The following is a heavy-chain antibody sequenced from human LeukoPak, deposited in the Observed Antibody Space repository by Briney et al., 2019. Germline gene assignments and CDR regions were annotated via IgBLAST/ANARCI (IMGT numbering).Heavy chain of an antibody. CDR2: IYYSGST. CDR3: ARAYYDFWSGYLGLDHYYYYYYMDV. J-gene: IGHJ6*03. D-gene: IGHD3-3*01. Sequence: KPSETLSLTCTVSGGSISSYYWSWIRQPPGKGLEWIGYIYYSGSTNYNPSLKSRVTISVDTSKNQFSLKLSSVTAADTAVYYCARAYYDFWSGYLGLDHYYYYYYMDVWGKGTTVTVSS. CDR1: GGSISSYY. V-gene: IGHV4-59*01.